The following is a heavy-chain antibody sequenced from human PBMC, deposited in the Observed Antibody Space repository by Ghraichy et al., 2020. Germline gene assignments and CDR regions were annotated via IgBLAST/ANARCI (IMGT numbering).Heavy chain of an antibody. J-gene: IGHJ3*02. CDR1: GVSVSGVSVTHDS. CDR2: ISYTGNT. D-gene: IGHD2-8*01. CDR3: ARRSPTKGDSFDT. Sequence: SQTLSLTCAVSGVSVSGVSVTHDSWSWVRQPPGKGLEWIGFISYTGNTRCNPSLKSRVTISVETSKNQFSLNLTSVTAADTAVYYCARRSPTKGDSFDTWGQGTVVTVSS. V-gene: IGHV4-61*01.